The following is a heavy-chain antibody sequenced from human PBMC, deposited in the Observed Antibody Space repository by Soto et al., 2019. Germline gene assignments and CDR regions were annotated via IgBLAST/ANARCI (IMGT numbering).Heavy chain of an antibody. CDR2: IYSGGSR. CDR3: ARDPGNWNDDAFDI. V-gene: IGHV3-53*04. CDR1: GFTVSSNY. J-gene: IGHJ3*02. D-gene: IGHD1-20*01. Sequence: EVQLVESGGGLVQPGGSLRLSCAASGFTVSSNYMSWVRQAPGKGLEWVAVIYSGGSRYYADYVKARFTISRHNSKNTLYIQRNSLRAEDTAVYYCARDPGNWNDDAFDIWGQGTMVTVSS.